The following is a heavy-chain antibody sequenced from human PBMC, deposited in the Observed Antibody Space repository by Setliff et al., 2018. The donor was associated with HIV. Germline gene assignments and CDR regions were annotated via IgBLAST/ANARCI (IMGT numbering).Heavy chain of an antibody. CDR3: ATRGDLLGRRASTVTVYYYYLDV. CDR1: GYTLTELS. J-gene: IGHJ6*03. Sequence: GASVKVSCKVSGYTLTELSIHWVRQAPGKGLEWMEGFVPEHSETIYAQKFQGRVTMTEDTSPDTAFMELSGLTSEDTAVYYCATRGDLLGRRASTVTVYYYYLDVWGNGTTVTVSS. D-gene: IGHD4-17*01. V-gene: IGHV1-24*01. CDR2: FVPEHSET.